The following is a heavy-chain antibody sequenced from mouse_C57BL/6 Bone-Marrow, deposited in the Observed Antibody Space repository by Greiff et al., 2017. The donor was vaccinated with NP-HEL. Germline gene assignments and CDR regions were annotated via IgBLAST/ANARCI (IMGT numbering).Heavy chain of an antibody. CDR1: GYTFTSYG. J-gene: IGHJ3*01. Sequence: VQLQQSGAELARPGASVKLSCKASGYTFTSYGISWVKQRTGQGLEWIGEIYPRSGNTYYNAKFKGKATLTADKSSSTAYMELRSLTSEDSAVYFCVGYDYVPFAYWGQGTLVTVSA. D-gene: IGHD2-4*01. CDR2: IYPRSGNT. CDR3: VGYDYVPFAY. V-gene: IGHV1-81*01.